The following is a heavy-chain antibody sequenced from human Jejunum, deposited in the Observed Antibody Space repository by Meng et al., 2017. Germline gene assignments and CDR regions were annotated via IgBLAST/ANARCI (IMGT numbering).Heavy chain of an antibody. Sequence: ASVKVSCKTSGYIFTVYFLHWVRQAPGQPLEWMGWINPNTGNTEYAQKFTGRVAVTGDTSINTVYMDLVSLTSDDTAIYYCTRGDGRNQPYYFDSWGQGTLVTVPS. CDR2: INPNTGNT. V-gene: IGHV1-2*02. CDR3: TRGDGRNQPYYFDS. CDR1: GYIFTVYF. D-gene: IGHD5-24*01. J-gene: IGHJ4*02.